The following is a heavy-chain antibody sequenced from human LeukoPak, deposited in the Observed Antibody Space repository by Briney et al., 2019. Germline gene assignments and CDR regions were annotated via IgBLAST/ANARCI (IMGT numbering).Heavy chain of an antibody. Sequence: PGGTLRLSCAASGFTFSSYGMSWVRQAPGKGLEWVSYISSSGSTIYYADSVKGRFTISRDNAKNSLYLQMNSLRAEDTAVYYCARGSYDSSGYKPPPEYFQHWGQGTLVTVSS. CDR3: ARGSYDSSGYKPPPEYFQH. D-gene: IGHD3-22*01. J-gene: IGHJ1*01. V-gene: IGHV3-48*04. CDR1: GFTFSSYG. CDR2: ISSSGSTI.